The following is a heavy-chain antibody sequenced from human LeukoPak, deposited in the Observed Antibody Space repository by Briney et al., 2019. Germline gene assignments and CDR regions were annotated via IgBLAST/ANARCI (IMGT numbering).Heavy chain of an antibody. CDR2: MNPNRGNT. CDR1: GYIFTTYD. J-gene: IGHJ4*02. Sequence: ASVKVSCKASGYIFTTYDINWVRQATGQGLEWMGWMNPNRGNTGYAQKLQGRVTMTTDTSTSTAYMELRSLRSDDTAVYYCARATYYYDSSGYYHPGYFDYWGQGTLVTVSS. CDR3: ARATYYYDSSGYYHPGYFDY. D-gene: IGHD3-22*01. V-gene: IGHV1-8*01.